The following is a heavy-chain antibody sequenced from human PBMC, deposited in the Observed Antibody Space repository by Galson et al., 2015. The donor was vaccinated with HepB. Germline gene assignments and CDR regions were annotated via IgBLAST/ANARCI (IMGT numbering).Heavy chain of an antibody. J-gene: IGHJ3*02. CDR2: IYPGDSDT. CDR1: GYSFTSYW. V-gene: IGHV5-51*01. CDR3: ARAERGRMVRGVILFDAFDI. Sequence: QSGAEVKKPGESLKTSCKGSGYSFTSYWIGWVRQMPGKGLEWMGIIYPGDSDTRYSPSFQGQVTISADKSISTAYLQWSSLKASDTAMYYCARAERGRMVRGVILFDAFDIWGQGTMVTVSS. D-gene: IGHD3-10*01.